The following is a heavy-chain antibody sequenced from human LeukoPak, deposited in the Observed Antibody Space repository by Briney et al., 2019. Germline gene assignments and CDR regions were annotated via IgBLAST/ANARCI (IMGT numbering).Heavy chain of an antibody. Sequence: PSETLSLPCTVSGGSLYSSSYYGGSIPQPPERGVEWFGRIYYSGGPYYNPSLKSQVTIYVDTPPNQFSLRLSSVTAADTAVYYCARQGRGEAASGEYYFDYWGQGTLVTVSS. D-gene: IGHD6-13*01. CDR2: IYYSGGP. V-gene: IGHV4-39*01. CDR1: GGSLYSSSYY. CDR3: ARQGRGEAASGEYYFDY. J-gene: IGHJ4*02.